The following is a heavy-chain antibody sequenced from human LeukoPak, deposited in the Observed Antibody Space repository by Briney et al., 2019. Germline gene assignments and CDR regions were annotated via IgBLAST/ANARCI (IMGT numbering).Heavy chain of an antibody. V-gene: IGHV4-39*01. CDR2: IYYRGST. Sequence: SETLSLTCTVSGGSISSGSYYWNWIRQPPGKGLEWIGTIYYRGSTYYKPSLKSRVTISVDTSKNQFSLKLRSVTATDTAVYYCAKSLYNYKSGTYFRPFDSWGQGTLVTVSS. CDR1: GGSISSGSYY. J-gene: IGHJ4*02. D-gene: IGHD3-10*01. CDR3: AKSLYNYKSGTYFRPFDS.